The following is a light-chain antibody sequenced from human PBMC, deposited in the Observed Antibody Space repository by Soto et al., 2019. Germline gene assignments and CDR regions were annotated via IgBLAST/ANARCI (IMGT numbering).Light chain of an antibody. J-gene: IGLJ1*01. CDR1: SSDVGTYNY. CDR3: SSYTSSSTYV. Sequence: QSALTQPASVSGSPGQSITISCTGTSSDVGTYNYVSWYQLHPGKAPKLMVYEVSNRPSGVSNRFSGSKSGNTASLTISGLQAEDEVDYHCSSYTSSSTYVFGTGTKVTVL. CDR2: EVS. V-gene: IGLV2-14*01.